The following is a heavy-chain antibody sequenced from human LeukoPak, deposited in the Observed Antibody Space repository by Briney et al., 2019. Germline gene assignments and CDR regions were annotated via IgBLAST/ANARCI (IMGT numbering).Heavy chain of an antibody. V-gene: IGHV4-34*01. CDR3: ARGQEDCSGGSCYSVTGDY. D-gene: IGHD2-15*01. CDR2: IYYSGST. Sequence: PSETLSLTCAVHGGSFSGYYWGWIRQPPGKGLEWIGSIYYSGSTYYNPSLKSRVTISVDTSKNQFSLKLSSVTAADTAVYYCARGQEDCSGGSCYSVTGDYWGQGTLVTVSS. J-gene: IGHJ4*02. CDR1: GGSFSGYY.